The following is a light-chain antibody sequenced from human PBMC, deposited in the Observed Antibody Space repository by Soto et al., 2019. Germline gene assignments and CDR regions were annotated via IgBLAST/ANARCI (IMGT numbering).Light chain of an antibody. CDR3: SSYAGRDIWV. Sequence: QSALTQPPSASGSRGQSVTISCTGTSVDINYVSWFQQHPGKAPTLIICEVTKRPSGVPDRFSGSKSGNTASLTVSGLQDDDEADYYCSSYAGRDIWVFGGGTKVTVL. J-gene: IGLJ3*02. CDR1: SVDINY. V-gene: IGLV2-8*01. CDR2: EVT.